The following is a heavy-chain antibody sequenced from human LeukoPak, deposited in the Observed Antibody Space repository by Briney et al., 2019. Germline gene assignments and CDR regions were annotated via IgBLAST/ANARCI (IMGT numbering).Heavy chain of an antibody. CDR2: INPNSGGT. CDR1: GYTFTGYY. D-gene: IGHD3-16*02. J-gene: IGHJ4*02. V-gene: IGHV1-2*02. Sequence: APVKVSCKASGYTFTGYYMHWVRQAPGQGLEWMGWINPNSGGTNYAQKFQGRVTMTRDTSISTAYMELSRLRSDDTAVYYCARDHRGVNPFDYWGQGTLVTVSS. CDR3: ARDHRGVNPFDY.